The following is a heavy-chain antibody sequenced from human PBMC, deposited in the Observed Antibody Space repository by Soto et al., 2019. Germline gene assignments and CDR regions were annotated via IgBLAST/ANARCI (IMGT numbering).Heavy chain of an antibody. D-gene: IGHD1-26*01. CDR1: GFTFNTHC. V-gene: IGHV3-74*01. Sequence: EVQLVESGGGLILPGGSLRLSCAASGFTFNTHCMHWVRQAPGKGLVWVSRINSDGSITDYADSVKGRFSISRDNPRNTLYLQMNRLSPEDTAVYYCARATTSVGAAAKGDFWGQGTLVTVSS. CDR2: INSDGSIT. CDR3: ARATTSVGAAAKGDF. J-gene: IGHJ4*02.